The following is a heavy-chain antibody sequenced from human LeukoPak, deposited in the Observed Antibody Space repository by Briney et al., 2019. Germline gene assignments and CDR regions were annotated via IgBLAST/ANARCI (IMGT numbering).Heavy chain of an antibody. J-gene: IGHJ4*02. Sequence: SVKVSCKASGGTFCSYAIRWVRQAPGQGLEWMGGIIPIFGTANYAQKFQGRVTITADESTSTAYMELSSLRSEDTAVYYCARGHVPAAMNYFDYWGQGTLVTVSS. CDR1: GGTFCSYA. D-gene: IGHD2-2*01. V-gene: IGHV1-69*13. CDR3: ARGHVPAAMNYFDY. CDR2: IIPIFGTA.